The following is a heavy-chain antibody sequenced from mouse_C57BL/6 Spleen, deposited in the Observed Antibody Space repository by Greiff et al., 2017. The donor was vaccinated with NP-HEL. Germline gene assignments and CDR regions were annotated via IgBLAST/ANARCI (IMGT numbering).Heavy chain of an antibody. CDR2: IYPGSGST. Sequence: VQLQQSGAELVKPGASVKMSCKASGYTFTSYWITWVKQRPGQGLEWIGDIYPGSGSTNYNEKFKSKATLTVDTSSSTAYMQLSSLTSEDSAVYYCARSTTEVATDYWGQGTTLTVSS. CDR1: GYTFTSYW. V-gene: IGHV1-55*01. CDR3: ARSTTEVATDY. J-gene: IGHJ2*01. D-gene: IGHD1-1*01.